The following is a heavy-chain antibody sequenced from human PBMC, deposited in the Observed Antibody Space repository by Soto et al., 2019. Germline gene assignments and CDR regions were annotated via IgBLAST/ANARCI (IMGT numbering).Heavy chain of an antibody. CDR1: GGSISSYY. CDR3: ARHGRGGLLDY. CDR2: IYYSGST. Sequence: QVQLQESGPGLVKPSETLSLPCTVSGGSISSYYWSWIRQPPGKGLEWIGYIYYSGSTNYNPSLKSRVTIPVDTSKNPFSLKLSSVTAADTAVYYCARHGRGGLLDYWGQGTLVTVSS. V-gene: IGHV4-59*08. D-gene: IGHD1-1*01. J-gene: IGHJ4*02.